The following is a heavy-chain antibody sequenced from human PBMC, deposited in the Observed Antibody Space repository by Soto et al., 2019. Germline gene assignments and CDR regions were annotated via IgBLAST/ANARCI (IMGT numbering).Heavy chain of an antibody. CDR2: INHSGST. CDR1: GGSFSGYY. V-gene: IGHV4-34*01. D-gene: IGHD3-22*01. CDR3: ARGYRTGTMMTHDY. J-gene: IGHJ4*02. Sequence: SETLSLTCAVYGGSFSGYYWSWIRQSPGKGLEWIGEINHSGSTNYNPSLKSRVTISVDTSKNQFSLKLSSVTAADTAVYYCARGYRTGTMMTHDYWGQGTLVTVSS.